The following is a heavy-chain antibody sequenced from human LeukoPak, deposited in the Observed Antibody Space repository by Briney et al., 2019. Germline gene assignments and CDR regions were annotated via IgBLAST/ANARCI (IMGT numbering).Heavy chain of an antibody. CDR3: ARIAGGGWFDP. Sequence: PSETLSLTCTVSGASISSRSHYWGWIRQPPGKGLEWIADRYYSGSTHYNMALRSRVTMSVDTSRNQFSLKLASVTAADTAMYYCARIAGGGWFDPWGQGTLVTVSS. D-gene: IGHD6-19*01. V-gene: IGHV4-39*01. CDR1: GASISSRSHY. CDR2: RYYSGST. J-gene: IGHJ5*02.